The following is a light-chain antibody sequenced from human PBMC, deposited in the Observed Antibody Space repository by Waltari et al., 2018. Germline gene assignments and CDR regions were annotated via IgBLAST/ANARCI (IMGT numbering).Light chain of an antibody. CDR1: QSVLYSSNNKNY. V-gene: IGKV4-1*01. CDR3: QQYYSTPET. J-gene: IGKJ1*01. CDR2: WAS. Sequence: DIVLTQSPDSLAVSLGERATINCKSRQSVLYSSNNKNYLAWYQQKPGQTPKLLIYWASTRESGVPDRFSGSGSGTDFTLTISSLQAEDVAVYYCQQYYSTPETFGQGTKVEIK.